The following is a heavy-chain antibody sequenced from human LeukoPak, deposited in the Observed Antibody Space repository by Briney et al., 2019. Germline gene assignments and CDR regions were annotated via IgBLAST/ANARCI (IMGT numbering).Heavy chain of an antibody. J-gene: IGHJ4*02. Sequence: SETLSLTCTVSGGSVSRGNYYWSWIRQPPGKGLEWIGYIYYSGSTNYNPSLKSRVTISVDTSKNQFSLKLSSVTAADTAVYYCARDPSGYFNYWGQGTLATVSS. CDR1: GGSVSRGNYY. D-gene: IGHD3-22*01. V-gene: IGHV4-61*01. CDR2: IYYSGST. CDR3: ARDPSGYFNY.